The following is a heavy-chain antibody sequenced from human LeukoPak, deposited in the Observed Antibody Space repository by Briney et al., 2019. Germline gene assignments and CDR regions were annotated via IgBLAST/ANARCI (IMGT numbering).Heavy chain of an antibody. CDR2: IIPSGGST. J-gene: IGHJ6*02. V-gene: IGHV1-46*01. Sequence: ASVKVSYKASGYTFTNYYMHWVRQAPGQGLEWMGIIIPSGGSTTYAQKFQGRVTMTRDTSTSTVYMELSSLRSEGTSVYYCAREEWFGELLYLMDVWGQGTTVTVSS. CDR1: GYTFTNYY. CDR3: AREEWFGELLYLMDV. D-gene: IGHD3-10*01.